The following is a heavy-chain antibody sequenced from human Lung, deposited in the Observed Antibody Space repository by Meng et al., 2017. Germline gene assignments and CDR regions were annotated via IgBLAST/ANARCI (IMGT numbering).Heavy chain of an antibody. Sequence: VGLVESGGGVVQPGWSLRLSFAASGFTFNTYAMHWVRQAPGKGLEWVSLMSFDGAQIYYSDSVRGRFTISRDNSKNTLYLQMNSLRAEDTAVYYCARDKPPNDVWGRGTLVTVSS. CDR1: GFTFNTYA. J-gene: IGHJ2*01. V-gene: IGHV3-30*01. CDR2: MSFDGAQI. CDR3: ARDKPPNDV.